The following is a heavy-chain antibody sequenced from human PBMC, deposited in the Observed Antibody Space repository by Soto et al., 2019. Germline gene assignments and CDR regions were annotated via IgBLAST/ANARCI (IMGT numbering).Heavy chain of an antibody. J-gene: IGHJ4*02. CDR3: ARGGVSTRTLDY. D-gene: IGHD3-3*01. Sequence: GESLKISCKGSGYNFAGYWIAWVRQMPGKGLELMGIIYPSDSDTRYRPSFQGQVTISADKSISSAYLQWSSLRASDTAMYYCARGGVSTRTLDYWGQGTPVTVSS. CDR2: IYPSDSDT. V-gene: IGHV5-51*01. CDR1: GYNFAGYW.